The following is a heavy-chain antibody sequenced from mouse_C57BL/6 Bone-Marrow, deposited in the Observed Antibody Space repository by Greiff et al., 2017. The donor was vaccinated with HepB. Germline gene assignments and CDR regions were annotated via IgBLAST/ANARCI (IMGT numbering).Heavy chain of an antibody. D-gene: IGHD2-5*01. CDR2: IDPSDSYT. CDR3: ASCHSNYRYYAMDY. Sequence: QVQLQQPGAELVKPGASVKLSCKASGYTFTSYWMQWVKQRPGQGLEWIGEIDPSDSYTNYNQKFKGKATLTVDTSSSTAYMQHSSLTSEDSAVYYCASCHSNYRYYAMDYWDRGTAVTVTA. J-gene: IGHJ4*01. V-gene: IGHV1-50*01. CDR1: GYTFTSYW.